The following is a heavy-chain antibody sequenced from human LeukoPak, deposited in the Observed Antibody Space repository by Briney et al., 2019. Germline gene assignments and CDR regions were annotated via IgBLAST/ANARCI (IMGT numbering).Heavy chain of an antibody. D-gene: IGHD2-15*01. J-gene: IGHJ4*02. CDR2: ISNSGGST. Sequence: GGSLRLSCAASGFTFNTYTMYWVRQAPGKGLEWVSGISNSGGSTYYADSVKGRFTISRDNSKNTLYLQMNSLRAEDTAVYYCAKALGYCSGGSCYRAGSFDYWGQGTLVTVSS. CDR1: GFTFNTYT. CDR3: AKALGYCSGGSCYRAGSFDY. V-gene: IGHV3-23*01.